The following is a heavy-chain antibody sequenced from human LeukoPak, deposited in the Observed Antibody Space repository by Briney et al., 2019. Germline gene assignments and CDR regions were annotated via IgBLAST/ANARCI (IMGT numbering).Heavy chain of an antibody. CDR1: GFSFSIHS. D-gene: IGHD3-3*01. CDR2: ISSTSTYI. Sequence: GGSLRLSCAASGFSFSIHSMNWVRQAPGKGLEWISSISSTSTYIYYADSVEGRFTISRDNAKNSLYLQMNSLRAEDTAVYYCAREGRDDFWSGGWFDPWGQGTLVTVSS. J-gene: IGHJ5*02. V-gene: IGHV3-21*01. CDR3: AREGRDDFWSGGWFDP.